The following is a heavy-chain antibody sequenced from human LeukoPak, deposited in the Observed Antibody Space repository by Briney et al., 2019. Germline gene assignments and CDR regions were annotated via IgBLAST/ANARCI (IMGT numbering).Heavy chain of an antibody. CDR2: ISGSGGNT. Sequence: GGSLTLSCAASGFTFSSYGRTWVRQPPGKGLEWVAAISGSGGNTYYAASVKGRSTTSRDNSKNTVYLQMKSLRPEYTAVYYCAKDLRAAAADYWGQGTLVTVSS. CDR3: AKDLRAAAADY. V-gene: IGHV3-23*01. J-gene: IGHJ4*02. D-gene: IGHD6-13*01. CDR1: GFTFSSYG.